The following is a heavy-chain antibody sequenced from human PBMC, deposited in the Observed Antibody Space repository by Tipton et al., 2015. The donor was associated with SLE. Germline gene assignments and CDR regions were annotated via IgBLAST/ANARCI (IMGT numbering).Heavy chain of an antibody. CDR3: ARLPTATYYVHPSASRGFDS. CDR1: GESFSASQ. V-gene: IGHV4-34*01. J-gene: IGHJ4*02. D-gene: IGHD3-10*02. CDR2: VNHSGST. Sequence: TLSLTCTVYGESFSASQWTWIRQPPGKGLEWIGEVNHSGSTTYNPSLKSRVTISVDTSKKHFSLNLRSVTAADTAVYYCARLPTATYYVHPSASRGFDSWGQGTLVTVSS.